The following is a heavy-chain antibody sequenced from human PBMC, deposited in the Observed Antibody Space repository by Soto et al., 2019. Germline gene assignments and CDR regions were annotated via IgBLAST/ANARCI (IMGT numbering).Heavy chain of an antibody. Sequence: QVQLQESGPGLVRPSQTLSLTCTVSAGSISTIHYSWSWIRQHPEKGLEWIGYISYSGSTFYHSSLKSRVTISLDTSKKQFSMTLTSVTAADTAVYYCARSAQWDGFDPWGQGTMVTVSS. D-gene: IGHD2-8*01. CDR1: AGSISTIHYS. J-gene: IGHJ3*01. V-gene: IGHV4-31*03. CDR3: ARSAQWDGFDP. CDR2: ISYSGST.